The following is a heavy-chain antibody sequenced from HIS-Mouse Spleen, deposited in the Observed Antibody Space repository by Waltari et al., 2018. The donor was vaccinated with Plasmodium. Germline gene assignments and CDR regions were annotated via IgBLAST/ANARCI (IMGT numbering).Heavy chain of an antibody. CDR2: IKQDGSEK. CDR3: ARDLTRNYGDYAISFDY. J-gene: IGHJ4*02. D-gene: IGHD4-17*01. V-gene: IGHV3-7*01. CDR1: GFTFSSYW. Sequence: EVQLVESGGGLVQPGGSLRLSCAASGFTFSSYWMSWVRQAPGKGLEWVANIKQDGSEKYYVDSVKGRFTSSRDNAKNSLYLQMNSLRAEDTAVYYCARDLTRNYGDYAISFDYWGQGTLVTVSS.